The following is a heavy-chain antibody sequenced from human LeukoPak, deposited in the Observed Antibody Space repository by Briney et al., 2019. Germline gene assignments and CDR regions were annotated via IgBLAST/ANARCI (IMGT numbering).Heavy chain of an antibody. D-gene: IGHD6-19*01. CDR3: ARDRDLIGVTTTRLDY. CDR1: VYVFNLFG. CDR2: IGGYNGDT. J-gene: IGHJ4*02. V-gene: IGHV1-18*04. Sequence: ASVKVSRKAAVYVFNLFGFYWVRQPPGQGLEWMGWIGGYNGDTKYAQKIQGRVTLTTDSSASTANMELRTLRSDDTAIYYCARDRDLIGVTTTRLDYWGQGTLVTVSS.